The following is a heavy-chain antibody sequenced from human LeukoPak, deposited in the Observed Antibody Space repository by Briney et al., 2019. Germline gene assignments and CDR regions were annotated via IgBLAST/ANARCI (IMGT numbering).Heavy chain of an antibody. CDR3: ASTQTRSYYYDSSGYSY. Sequence: PGGSLRLSCAASGFTFSSYAMSWVRQAPGKGLEWVSAISGSGGSTYYADSVKGRFTISRDNSKNTLYLQMNSLRAEDTAVYYCASTQTRSYYYDSSGYSYWGQGTLVTVSS. V-gene: IGHV3-23*01. CDR1: GFTFSSYA. D-gene: IGHD3-22*01. CDR2: ISGSGGST. J-gene: IGHJ4*02.